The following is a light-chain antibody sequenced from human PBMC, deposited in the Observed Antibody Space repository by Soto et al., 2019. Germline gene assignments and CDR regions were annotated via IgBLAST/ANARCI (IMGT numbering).Light chain of an antibody. V-gene: IGKV1-8*01. CDR3: QQYYSYPRT. CDR2: AAS. CDR1: QGISSY. J-gene: IGKJ1*01. Sequence: AIRMTQAPSSISASTGDRVTITCRASQGISSYLSWYQQKPGKAPKLLIYAASTLQSGVPSRFSGSGSGTDFTFTISCLQSEDFATYYCQQYYSYPRTFGQGTKVEIK.